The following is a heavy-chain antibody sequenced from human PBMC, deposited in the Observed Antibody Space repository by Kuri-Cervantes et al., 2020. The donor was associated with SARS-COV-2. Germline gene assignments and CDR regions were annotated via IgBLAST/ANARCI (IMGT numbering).Heavy chain of an antibody. J-gene: IGHJ5*01. CDR1: GGTFSSYP. V-gene: IGHV1-69*06. D-gene: IGHD5-12*01. CDR2: IIPKFGTA. CDR3: ARAFPYPGGYCLAS. Sequence: SVKVSCKASGGTFSSYPITWVRQVPGQGLEWMGEIIPKFGTANYAQTFQGRVTITADRSTTTAYMEVISLKYGDSAIYYCARAFPYPGGYCLASWGQGTLVT.